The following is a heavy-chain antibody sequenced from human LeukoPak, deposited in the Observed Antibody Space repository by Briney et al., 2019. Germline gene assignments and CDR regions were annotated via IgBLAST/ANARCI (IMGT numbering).Heavy chain of an antibody. CDR1: GFTFSSYA. D-gene: IGHD3-16*01. J-gene: IGHJ4*02. CDR3: ALQKDSNVYNPVGPLEY. CDR2: ISGSGGST. V-gene: IGHV3-23*01. Sequence: GGSLRLSCAASGFTFSSYAMSWVRQAPGKGLEWVSAISGSGGSTYYADSVKGRFTISRDNSKNTLYLEMNSLRAEDTAVYYCALQKDSNVYNPVGPLEYWGQGTLVTVSS.